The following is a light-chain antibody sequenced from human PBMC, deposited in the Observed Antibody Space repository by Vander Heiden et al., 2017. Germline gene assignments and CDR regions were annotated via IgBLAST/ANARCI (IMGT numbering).Light chain of an antibody. CDR3: SAWDNSLNAWV. J-gene: IGLJ3*02. CDR1: SSNIGSRT. Sequence: QSVLTQPPSASGTPGQRVTNSFSGSSSNIGSRTVNWYQHLPGTAPNLLIYSNNQRPSGVPDRISASKSGTSASLAVSGLQSEDEADYYCSAWDNSLNAWVFGGGTKLTVL. V-gene: IGLV1-44*01. CDR2: SNN.